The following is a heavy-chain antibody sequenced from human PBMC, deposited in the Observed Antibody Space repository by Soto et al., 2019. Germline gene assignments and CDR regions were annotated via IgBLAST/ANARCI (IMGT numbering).Heavy chain of an antibody. CDR1: GYTFTSYG. D-gene: IGHD2-8*02. J-gene: IGHJ6*03. CDR3: ARVGYCTGYSCDYMAV. V-gene: IGHV1-18*01. CDR2: ISADNVLT. Sequence: QVQLVQSGGEVKAPGASVKVSCKASGYTFTSYGFNWVRQAPGQGLEWMGWISADNVLTNYAQKFKGRVTMTTDTITSTAYVELRSLRSDDTAVYYCARVGYCTGYSCDYMAVWGRCTTVTVSS.